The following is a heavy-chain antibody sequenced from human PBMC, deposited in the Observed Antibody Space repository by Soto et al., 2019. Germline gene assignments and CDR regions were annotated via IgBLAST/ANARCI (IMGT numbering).Heavy chain of an antibody. D-gene: IGHD2-21*02. Sequence: SETLSLTCAVSGGSISSGGYSWSWIRQPPGKGLEWIGYIYHSGSTYYNPSLKSRVTISVDRSKNQFSLKLSSVTAADTAVYYCASLLAYCGGDCPDAFDIWGQGTMVNRLL. CDR1: GGSISSGGYS. CDR3: ASLLAYCGGDCPDAFDI. V-gene: IGHV4-30-2*01. CDR2: IYHSGST. J-gene: IGHJ3*02.